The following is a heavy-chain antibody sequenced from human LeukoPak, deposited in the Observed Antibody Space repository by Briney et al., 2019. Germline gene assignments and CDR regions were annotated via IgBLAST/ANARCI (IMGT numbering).Heavy chain of an antibody. Sequence: GGSLGLFCGASGFTFRSCEMSGVRQAPAKGLVWVSYISGSGDIVYYADSVKGRFTISRDNAKNSLNLQMNSLRAEDTATYYCAALKRLTFIVAVEQAGPGDFDLWGRGTLVSVCS. D-gene: IGHD3-22*01. V-gene: IGHV3-48*03. CDR1: GFTFRSCE. CDR3: AALKRLTFIVAVEQAGPGDFDL. J-gene: IGHJ2*01. CDR2: ISGSGDIV.